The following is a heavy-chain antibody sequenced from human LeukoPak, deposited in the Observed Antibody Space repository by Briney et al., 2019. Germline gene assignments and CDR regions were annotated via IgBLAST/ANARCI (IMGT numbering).Heavy chain of an antibody. V-gene: IGHV3-21*04. J-gene: IGHJ4*02. CDR3: AKVADVYSVYYFDS. D-gene: IGHD2-21*01. Sequence: GGSLRLSCAASGFTFSSYSMNWVRQAPGKGLEWVSSISSSSSYIYYADSVRGRFTISRDNSKNILYLQMNILRAEGTALYYCAKVADVYSVYYFDSWGPGTLVTVSS. CDR1: GFTFSSYS. CDR2: ISSSSSYI.